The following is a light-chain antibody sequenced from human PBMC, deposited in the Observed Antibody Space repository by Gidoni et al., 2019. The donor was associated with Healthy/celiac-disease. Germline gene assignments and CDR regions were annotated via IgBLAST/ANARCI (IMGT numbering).Light chain of an antibody. Sequence: EIVLTQSPATLSLSPGERATFSRRASQSVSSYLAWYQQKPGQAPRLLIYDASNRATGIPARFSGSGSGTDFTLTISSLEPEDFAVYYCQQRSNWPPRTFGGGTKVEIK. CDR1: QSVSSY. V-gene: IGKV3-11*01. J-gene: IGKJ4*01. CDR3: QQRSNWPPRT. CDR2: DAS.